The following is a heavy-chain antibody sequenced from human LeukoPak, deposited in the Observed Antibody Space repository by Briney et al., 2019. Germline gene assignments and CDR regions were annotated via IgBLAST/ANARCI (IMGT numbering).Heavy chain of an antibody. CDR3: ARGPWGTSYDY. CDR2: INHSGST. V-gene: IGHV4-34*01. Sequence: SETLSLTCAVYGGSFSGYYWSWIRQPPGKGLEWIGEINHSGSTNYNPSLKSRVTISVDTSKNQFSLKLSSVTAADTAVYYCARGPWGTSYDYWGQGTLVTVSS. D-gene: IGHD3-16*01. CDR1: GGSFSGYY. J-gene: IGHJ4*02.